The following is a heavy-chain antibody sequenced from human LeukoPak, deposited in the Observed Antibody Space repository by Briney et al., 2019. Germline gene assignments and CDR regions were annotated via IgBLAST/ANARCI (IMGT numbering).Heavy chain of an antibody. Sequence: GGSLRLSCAASGFTFSSYGMHWVRQAPGKGMEWVAVISYDGSTKYYADSVKGQFTISRDNSKNTLYLQMHSLRVEDTAIYYCATGTYYGDYLGFHYWGQGTLVTVSS. CDR2: ISYDGSTK. J-gene: IGHJ4*02. D-gene: IGHD4-17*01. V-gene: IGHV3-30*03. CDR3: ATGTYYGDYLGFHY. CDR1: GFTFSSYG.